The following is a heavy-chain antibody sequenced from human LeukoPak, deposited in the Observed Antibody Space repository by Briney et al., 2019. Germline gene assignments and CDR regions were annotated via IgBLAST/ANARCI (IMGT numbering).Heavy chain of an antibody. V-gene: IGHV4-39*01. J-gene: IGHJ1*01. D-gene: IGHD3-22*01. CDR1: GGSVDCSGCY. CDR2: IYYSGTT. Sequence: SETLSLTCTVSGGSVDCSGCYWGWIRQPPGKGLEWIGTIYYSGTTYYNPSLKSRVSISVDTSKNQFSLKLSSVTAADTAVYYCARMYFYDSSRIGYFHHWGQGTLVTVSS. CDR3: ARMYFYDSSRIGYFHH.